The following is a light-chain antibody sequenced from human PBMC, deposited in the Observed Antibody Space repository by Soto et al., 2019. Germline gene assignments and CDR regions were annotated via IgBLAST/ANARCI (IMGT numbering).Light chain of an antibody. Sequence: EIVMTQSPATLSVSPGERATLSCRASQSVSSNLAWYQQKPGQAPRLLIYGASTRATGIPARFSGSGSGTEFTLTISSLQSEDFAIYFCXXYNXXPPDRTFGQGTKVEIK. CDR1: QSVSSN. J-gene: IGKJ1*01. CDR2: GAS. V-gene: IGKV3-15*01. CDR3: XXYNXXPPDRT.